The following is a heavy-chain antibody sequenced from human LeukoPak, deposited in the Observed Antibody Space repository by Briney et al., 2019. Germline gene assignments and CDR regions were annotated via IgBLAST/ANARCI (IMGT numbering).Heavy chain of an antibody. Sequence: GASVKVSCKASGYTFISYGISWVRQAPGQGLEWMGWISAYNGNTNYAQKLQGRVTMTTDTSTSTAYMELRSLRSDDTAVYYCARDRRRANYYDSSGYYSDYWGQGTLVTVSS. CDR1: GYTFISYG. CDR3: ARDRRRANYYDSSGYYSDY. V-gene: IGHV1-18*01. J-gene: IGHJ4*02. D-gene: IGHD3-22*01. CDR2: ISAYNGNT.